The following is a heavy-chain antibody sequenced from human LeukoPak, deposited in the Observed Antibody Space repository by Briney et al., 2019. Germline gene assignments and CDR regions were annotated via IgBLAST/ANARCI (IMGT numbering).Heavy chain of an antibody. CDR3: ARASGIYGSGWYFDY. J-gene: IGHJ4*02. Sequence: GGSLRLSCAASGFTFSSYAMSWVRQAPGKGLEWVSTINGGGYNTYYADSVKGRFTISRDNSKNTLSLQVNTLRAEDTAVYYCARASGIYGSGWYFDYWGQGTLVTVSS. D-gene: IGHD6-19*01. CDR2: INGGGYNT. V-gene: IGHV3-23*01. CDR1: GFTFSSYA.